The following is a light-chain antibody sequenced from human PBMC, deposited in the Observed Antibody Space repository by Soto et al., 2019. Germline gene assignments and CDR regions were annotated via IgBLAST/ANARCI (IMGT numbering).Light chain of an antibody. CDR2: GAS. Sequence: EIVLTQSPGTLSLSPGERATLSCRASQSVSSSYLAWYQQKPGQAPGLLIYGASSRATGIPDRFSGSGSGTDFTLTISRLEPEDFAVYYCQQYGSSAWTFGRGTKMEIK. CDR3: QQYGSSAWT. CDR1: QSVSSSY. J-gene: IGKJ1*01. V-gene: IGKV3-20*01.